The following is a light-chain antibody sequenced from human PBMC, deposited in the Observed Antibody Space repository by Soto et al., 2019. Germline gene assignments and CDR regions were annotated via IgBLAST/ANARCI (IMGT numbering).Light chain of an antibody. CDR1: QSISTL. CDR2: AAS. Sequence: DLQMTQSPSSLSASVGDRVTITCRASQSISTLLNWYQQKPGNAPKSLIYAASNLQSGVPSRFSGSGSGTDFTLTISSLQPEDFATYYCQQSFSSPRTFGPGTKVDIK. J-gene: IGKJ1*01. V-gene: IGKV1-39*01. CDR3: QQSFSSPRT.